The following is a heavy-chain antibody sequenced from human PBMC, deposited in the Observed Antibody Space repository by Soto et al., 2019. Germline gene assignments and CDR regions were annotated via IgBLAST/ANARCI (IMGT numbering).Heavy chain of an antibody. CDR1: GYTFTSYD. J-gene: IGHJ4*02. Sequence: EASVKVSCKASGYTFTSYDINWVRQATGQGLEWMGWMNPNSGNTGYAQKFQGRVTMTRNTSISTAYMELSSLRSEDTAVYYCVGGYSGYDLGYYFDYWGQGTLVTVSS. V-gene: IGHV1-8*01. CDR2: MNPNSGNT. D-gene: IGHD5-12*01. CDR3: VGGYSGYDLGYYFDY.